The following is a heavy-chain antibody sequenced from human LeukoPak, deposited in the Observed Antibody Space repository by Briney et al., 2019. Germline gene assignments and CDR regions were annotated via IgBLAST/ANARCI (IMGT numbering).Heavy chain of an antibody. Sequence: PSETLSLTCTVSGGSISSYYWSWIRQPPGKGLEWIGYIYYSGSTNYNPSLKSRVTISVDTSKSQFSLKLSSVTAADTAVYYCAREGRSGSYYYYGMDVWGQGTTVTVSS. CDR2: IYYSGST. CDR3: AREGRSGSYYYYGMDV. CDR1: GGSISSYY. D-gene: IGHD1-26*01. V-gene: IGHV4-59*01. J-gene: IGHJ6*02.